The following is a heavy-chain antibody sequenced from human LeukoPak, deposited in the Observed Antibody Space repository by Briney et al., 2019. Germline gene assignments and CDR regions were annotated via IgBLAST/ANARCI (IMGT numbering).Heavy chain of an antibody. V-gene: IGHV3-23*01. Sequence: PGGSLRLSCAGSGFTFSNFAVSWVRQAPGKGLEWVSVITGAGATRYYADSVKGRFAISRDNSKNTLYLQMNSLRVEDTAVYYCARLWAQVYYMDIWGKGTTVTVSS. CDR3: ARLWAQVYYMDI. CDR1: GFTFSNFA. CDR2: ITGAGATR. J-gene: IGHJ6*03. D-gene: IGHD1-26*01.